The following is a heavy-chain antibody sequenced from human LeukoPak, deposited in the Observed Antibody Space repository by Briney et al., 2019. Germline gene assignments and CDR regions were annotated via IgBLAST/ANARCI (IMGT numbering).Heavy chain of an antibody. D-gene: IGHD2-21*02. V-gene: IGHV3-23*01. CDR3: AKSVYVVTAVDY. J-gene: IGHJ4*02. Sequence: GGSLGPSCAASGFTFSSYAMSWVRQAPGKGLEWVSAISGSGGSTYYADSVKGRFTISRDNSKNTLYLQMNSLRAEDTAVYYCAKSVYVVTAVDYWGQGTLVTVSS. CDR1: GFTFSSYA. CDR2: ISGSGGST.